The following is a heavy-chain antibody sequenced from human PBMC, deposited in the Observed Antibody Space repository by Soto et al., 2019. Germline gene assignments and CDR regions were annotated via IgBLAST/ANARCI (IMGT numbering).Heavy chain of an antibody. D-gene: IGHD2-21*02. CDR1: GFTFSSYS. V-gene: IGHV3-21*01. CDR3: ARDLRYCGGDCYSDYYYYGMDV. Sequence: KTGGSLRLSCAASGFTFSSYSMNWVRQAPGKGLEWVSSISSSSSYIYYADSVKGRFTISRDNAKNSLYLQMNSLRAEDTAVYYCARDLRYCGGDCYSDYYYYGMDVWGQGTTVTVSS. CDR2: ISSSSSYI. J-gene: IGHJ6*02.